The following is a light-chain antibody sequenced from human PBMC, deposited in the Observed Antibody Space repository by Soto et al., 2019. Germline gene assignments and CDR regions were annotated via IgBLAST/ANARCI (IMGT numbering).Light chain of an antibody. CDR3: SSYTTGSTLYV. V-gene: IGLV2-14*01. Sequence: QSFLTQPASVSGSAGQSITISCTGSSNDIGAYKYVSWYQQYPGKAPKLIIFEVSNRPSGVSNRFSGSKSGNTASLTIAGLQAEDEADYHCSSYTTGSTLYVFGGGTKVTVL. J-gene: IGLJ1*01. CDR2: EVS. CDR1: SNDIGAYKY.